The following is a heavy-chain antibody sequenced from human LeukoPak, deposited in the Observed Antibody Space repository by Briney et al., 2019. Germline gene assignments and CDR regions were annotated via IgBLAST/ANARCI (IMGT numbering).Heavy chain of an antibody. CDR2: IKPDGRDK. CDR3: ARVRYDFWSGQDAFDI. D-gene: IGHD3-3*01. CDR1: GLFFSTNW. V-gene: IGHV3-7*01. J-gene: IGHJ3*02. Sequence: SGGSLRLSCAASGLFFSTNWMSWVRQAPGKGLEWVATIKPDGRDKYYVDSVKGRFTMSRDNGKNSVYLQMNSLRAEDTAVYYCARVRYDFWSGQDAFDIWGQGTMVTVSS.